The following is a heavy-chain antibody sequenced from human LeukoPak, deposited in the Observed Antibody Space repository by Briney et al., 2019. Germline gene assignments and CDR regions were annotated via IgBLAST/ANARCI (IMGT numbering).Heavy chain of an antibody. D-gene: IGHD4-23*01. V-gene: IGHV3-48*03. CDR2: ISSSGSTI. J-gene: IGHJ6*03. Sequence: GGSLRLSCAASGLTFSSYEMNWVRQAPGKGLEWVSYISSSGSTIYYADSVKGRFTISRDNAKNSLYLQMNSLRAEDTAVYYCARGGVRASDYYYYYTDVWGKGTTVTVSS. CDR1: GLTFSSYE. CDR3: ARGGVRASDYYYYYTDV.